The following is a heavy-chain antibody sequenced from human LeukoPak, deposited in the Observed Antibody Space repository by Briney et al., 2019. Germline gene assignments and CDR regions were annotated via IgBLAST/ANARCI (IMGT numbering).Heavy chain of an antibody. CDR1: GGSISSGSYY. V-gene: IGHV4-61*02. CDR2: IYTSGST. J-gene: IGHJ6*03. D-gene: IGHD4-23*01. Sequence: SETLSLTCTVSGGSISSGSYYWSWIRQPAGKGLEWIGRIYTSGSTNYNPSLKSRVTISVDTSKNQFSLKLSSVTAADTAVYYCARDYGGNSGRGGIYYYYYMDVWGKGTTVTISS. CDR3: ARDYGGNSGRGGIYYYYYMDV.